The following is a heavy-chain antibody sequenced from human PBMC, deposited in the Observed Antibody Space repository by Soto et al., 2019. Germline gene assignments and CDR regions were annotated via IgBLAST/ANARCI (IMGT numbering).Heavy chain of an antibody. J-gene: IGHJ4*02. CDR3: ARPEGQWLVPAGY. Sequence: EVQLVESGGGLIQPGGSLRLSCAASGFTVIYNYMSWVRQAPGKGLEWVSLIYSGGSTYYADSVKGRFTISRDNSKNTLYLQMNSLRAEDTAVYYCARPEGQWLVPAGYWGQGTLVTVSS. CDR1: GFTVIYNY. D-gene: IGHD6-19*01. CDR2: IYSGGST. V-gene: IGHV3-53*01.